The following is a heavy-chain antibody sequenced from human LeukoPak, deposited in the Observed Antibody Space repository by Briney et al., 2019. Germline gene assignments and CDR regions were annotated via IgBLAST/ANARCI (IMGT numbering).Heavy chain of an antibody. Sequence: GGSLRLSCAASGFTFHSYWMHWVRHAPGKGLVWVSRIDNDGGSTTYADSVKGRFTISRDNAKNTLYLQMNSVRAEDTAVYYCASSYSSDWYSRWIDYWGQGTLVTVSS. CDR1: GFTFHSYW. CDR2: IDNDGGST. J-gene: IGHJ4*02. CDR3: ASSYSSDWYSRWIDY. D-gene: IGHD6-19*01. V-gene: IGHV3-74*01.